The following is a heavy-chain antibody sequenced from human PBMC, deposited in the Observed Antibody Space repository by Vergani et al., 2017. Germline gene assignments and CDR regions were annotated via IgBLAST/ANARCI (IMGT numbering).Heavy chain of an antibody. Sequence: VQLVESGGGLIHPGGSLRLSCEGSGFSFSGYWMHWVRQSPEKGLVWVSRIKSDGSITNYADSVKGRFTISRDNAKNTLYLEMNSLRGDDTAIYYCVRARCSGPCFMSNWFDSWGQGTLVTVSP. J-gene: IGHJ5*01. V-gene: IGHV3-74*01. CDR1: GFSFSGYW. CDR3: VRARCSGPCFMSNWFDS. D-gene: IGHD5-12*01. CDR2: IKSDGSIT.